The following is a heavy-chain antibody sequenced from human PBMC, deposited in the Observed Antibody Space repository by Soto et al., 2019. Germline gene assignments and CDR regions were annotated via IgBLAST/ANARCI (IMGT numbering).Heavy chain of an antibody. CDR3: VRALRHTAMVYHWFDP. Sequence: SETLSPTCPVSGASVRTGAYYRGSVRHRPWRGLEWIGYVYESGYTYYNTSLKSRLTISLDRSNNQFSLGLTSVTSADTAVYYCVRALRHTAMVYHWFDPWGQGTLVTESS. CDR2: VYESGYT. J-gene: IGHJ5*02. V-gene: IGHV4-31*03. D-gene: IGHD5-18*01. CDR1: GASVRTGAYY.